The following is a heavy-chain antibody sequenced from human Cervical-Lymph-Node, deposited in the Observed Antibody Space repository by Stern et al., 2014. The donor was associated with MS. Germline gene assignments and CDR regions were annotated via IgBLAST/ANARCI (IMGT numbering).Heavy chain of an antibody. CDR2: ISAYNGAT. D-gene: IGHD5-18*01. CDR3: AVLSVDADFDY. Sequence: VQLVQSGAEVKKPGASVKVSCTASGYTFTDYAISWVRQAPGQGLEWMPWISAYNGATNFAQEVQGRVSLTTDTATSTAYMELRSLRSDDTAVYYCAVLSVDADFDYWGQGTLVTVSS. CDR1: GYTFTDYA. J-gene: IGHJ4*02. V-gene: IGHV1-18*01.